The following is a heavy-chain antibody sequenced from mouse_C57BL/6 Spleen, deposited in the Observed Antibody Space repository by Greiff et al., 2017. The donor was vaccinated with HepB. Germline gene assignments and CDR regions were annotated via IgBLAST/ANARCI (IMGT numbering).Heavy chain of an antibody. V-gene: IGHV2-9-1*01. Sequence: VHLVESGPGLVAPSQSLSITCTVSGFSLTSYAISWVRQPPGKGLEWLGVIWTGGGTNYNSALKSRLSISKDNSKSQVFLKMNSLQTDDTARYYCARRFDYDVYYAMDYWGQGTSVTVSS. CDR1: GFSLTSYA. CDR2: IWTGGGT. J-gene: IGHJ4*01. CDR3: ARRFDYDVYYAMDY. D-gene: IGHD2-4*01.